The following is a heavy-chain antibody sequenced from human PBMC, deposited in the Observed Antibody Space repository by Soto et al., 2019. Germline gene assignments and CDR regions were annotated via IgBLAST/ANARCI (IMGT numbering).Heavy chain of an antibody. J-gene: IGHJ5*01. V-gene: IGHV3-23*01. CDR2: ISGGGDNT. Sequence: EVQLLESGGGLVQPGGSLRLSCAASGFTFSNYAMSWVRQAPGKGLEWISAISGGGDNTYYADSVKGRFSISREDSKFKVSRQMNSLRAEDTAIYYCAERRFAENELVLGKWFDSWGPGTLVTVSS. CDR3: AERRFAENELVLGKWFDS. D-gene: IGHD6-13*01. CDR1: GFTFSNYA.